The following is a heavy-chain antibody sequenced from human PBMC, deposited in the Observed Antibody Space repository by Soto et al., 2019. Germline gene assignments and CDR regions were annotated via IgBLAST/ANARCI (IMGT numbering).Heavy chain of an antibody. D-gene: IGHD5-12*01. J-gene: IGHJ4*02. CDR2: IKQDGSEK. Sequence: GGSLRLSCAASGFTFSSYWMSWVRQAPGKGLEWVASIKQDGSEKYYVDSVKGRFTISRDNAKNSRCLQMNSLRDEDTAVYYCARAYSDYDYGPLGYWGQGTLVTVSS. CDR3: ARAYSDYDYGPLGY. V-gene: IGHV3-7*01. CDR1: GFTFSSYW.